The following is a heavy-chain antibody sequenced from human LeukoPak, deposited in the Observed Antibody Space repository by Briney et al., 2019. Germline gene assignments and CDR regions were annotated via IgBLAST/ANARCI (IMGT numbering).Heavy chain of an antibody. D-gene: IGHD4-17*01. CDR2: IIPIFGTA. CDR1: GGTFNSYA. Sequence: SVKVSCKASGGTFNSYAISWVRQAPGQGLEWMGRIIPIFGTANYAQKFQGRVTITTDESTSTAYMELSSLRSEDTAVDYCARGTTVTTFLDYWGQGTLVTVSS. J-gene: IGHJ4*02. V-gene: IGHV1-69*05. CDR3: ARGTTVTTFLDY.